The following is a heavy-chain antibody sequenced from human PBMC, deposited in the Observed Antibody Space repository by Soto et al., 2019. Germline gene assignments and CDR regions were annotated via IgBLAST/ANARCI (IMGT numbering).Heavy chain of an antibody. D-gene: IGHD3-22*01. J-gene: IGHJ4*02. CDR1: GFTFSNAG. CDR2: IKSKTDGGTT. CDR3: TTLTHYYDSSGYYTLDD. V-gene: IGHV3-15*01. Sequence: XGSLRLTCAASGFTFSNAGMSWVRQAPGKGLEWVGRIKSKTDGGTTDYAAPVKGRFTISRDDSKNTLYLQMNSLKTEDTAVYYCTTLTHYYDSSGYYTLDDWGQGTLVTVSS.